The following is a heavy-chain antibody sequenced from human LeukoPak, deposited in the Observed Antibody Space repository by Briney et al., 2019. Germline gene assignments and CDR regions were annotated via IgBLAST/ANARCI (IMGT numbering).Heavy chain of an antibody. V-gene: IGHV3-21*01. CDR1: GFTFSSYS. CDR2: ISSSSSYI. Sequence: KAGGSLRLSCAASGFTFSSYSMNWVRQAPGKGLEWVSSISSSSSYIYYADSVNGRFTISRDNAKNPLYLQMNSLRAEDTAVYYCARDMLYYDSSGYCFFDYWGQGTLVTVSS. J-gene: IGHJ4*02. D-gene: IGHD3-22*01. CDR3: ARDMLYYDSSGYCFFDY.